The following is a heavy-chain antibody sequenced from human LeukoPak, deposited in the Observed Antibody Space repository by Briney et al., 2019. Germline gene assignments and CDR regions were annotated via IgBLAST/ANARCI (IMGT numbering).Heavy chain of an antibody. CDR1: GITFSSYD. CDR3: VRGGGQLLPDDAFDV. V-gene: IGHV3-13*01. J-gene: IGHJ3*01. Sequence: GGSLRLSCADSGITFSSYDMHWVRQPTGKGLEWVSSIGTLDDTYYSDSVKGRFTISRENAKNSLYLQMNSLRTEDTAMYYCVRGGGQLLPDDAFDVWAKGQRSPSLQ. CDR2: IGTLDDT. D-gene: IGHD6-13*01.